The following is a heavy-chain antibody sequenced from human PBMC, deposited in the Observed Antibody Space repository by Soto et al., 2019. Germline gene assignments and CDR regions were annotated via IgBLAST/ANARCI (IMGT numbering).Heavy chain of an antibody. Sequence: PSATLSLTWPVSGVSISSYYWSWIRQPPGKGLEWIGYIYYSGSTNYNPSLKSRVTISIDRSKNQFSLKLSSVTAAYTAVCYSGGVPDYWGQGILVTVSS. CDR3: GGVPDY. V-gene: IGHV4-59*01. J-gene: IGHJ4*02. D-gene: IGHD2-2*01. CDR1: GVSISSYY. CDR2: IYYSGST.